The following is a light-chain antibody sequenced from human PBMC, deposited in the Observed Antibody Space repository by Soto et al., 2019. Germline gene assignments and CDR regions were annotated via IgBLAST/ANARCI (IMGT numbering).Light chain of an antibody. J-gene: IGLJ1*01. CDR2: EVS. CDR1: SSDVGGYNY. CDR3: SSYTSSSALV. Sequence: QSVLTQPAPVSGSPGQSITISCTGTSSDVGGYNYVSWYQHHPGKAPKLMIYEVSNRPSGVSHRFSGSKSGNTASLTISGLQAEDEAGYFCSSYTSSSALVFGTGTKLTVL. V-gene: IGLV2-14*01.